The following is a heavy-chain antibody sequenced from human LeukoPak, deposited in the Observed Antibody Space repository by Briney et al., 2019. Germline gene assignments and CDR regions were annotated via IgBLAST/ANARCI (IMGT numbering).Heavy chain of an antibody. CDR1: GFTVSSNY. V-gene: IGHV3-66*01. Sequence: GGSLRLSCAASGFTVSSNYMSWVRQAQGKGLEWVSVTYTSGYTYYADSVKDRFTISRDNSKNTLYLQMNSLRVEDTAIYYCARDHCSGGTCYSGGYWGQGTLVTVSS. CDR2: TYTSGYT. D-gene: IGHD2-15*01. CDR3: ARDHCSGGTCYSGGY. J-gene: IGHJ4*02.